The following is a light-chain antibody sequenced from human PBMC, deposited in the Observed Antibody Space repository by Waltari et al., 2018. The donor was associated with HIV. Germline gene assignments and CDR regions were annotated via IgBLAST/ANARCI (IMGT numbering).Light chain of an antibody. CDR3: AAWDDSLNGVV. CDR1: SSNIGSNT. Sequence: QSVLTQPPSASGTPGQRVTISCSGSSSNIGSNTVNWYQQLPGTAPKLLNYSNKQRPSGVPDRFSGSKSGTSASRAISGLQSEDEADYYCAAWDDSLNGVVFGGGTKLTVL. J-gene: IGLJ2*01. CDR2: SNK. V-gene: IGLV1-44*01.